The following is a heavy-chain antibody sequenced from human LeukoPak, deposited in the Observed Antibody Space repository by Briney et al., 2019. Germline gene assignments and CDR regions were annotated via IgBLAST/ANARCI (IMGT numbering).Heavy chain of an antibody. CDR1: GGSISSYY. J-gene: IGHJ4*02. CDR3: ALGYDFWSGYAY. Sequence: SETLSLTCTVSGGSISSYYWSWIRQPPGKGLEWIGYIYYSGSTNYNPSLKSRVTISVDTSKNQFSLKLSSVTAADTAVYYCALGYDFWSGYAYWGQGTLVTVSS. D-gene: IGHD3-3*01. V-gene: IGHV4-59*08. CDR2: IYYSGST.